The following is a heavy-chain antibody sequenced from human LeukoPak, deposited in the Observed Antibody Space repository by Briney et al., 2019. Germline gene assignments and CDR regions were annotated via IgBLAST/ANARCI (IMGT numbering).Heavy chain of an antibody. CDR2: INHSGST. D-gene: IGHD2-15*01. CDR1: GGSFSGYY. Sequence: TSETLSLTCAVYGGSFSGYYWSWIRQPPGKGLEWIGEINHSGSTNYNPSLKSRVTISVDTSKNQFSLKLSSVTAADTAVYYCARTRHDCSGGSCYSSGFDPWGQGTLVTVSS. V-gene: IGHV4-34*01. CDR3: ARTRHDCSGGSCYSSGFDP. J-gene: IGHJ5*02.